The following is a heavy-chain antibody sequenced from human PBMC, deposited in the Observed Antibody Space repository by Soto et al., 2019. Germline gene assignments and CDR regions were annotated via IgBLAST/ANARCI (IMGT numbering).Heavy chain of an antibody. Sequence: QVQLVQSGAEVKKPGSSVKVSCKASGGTFSSYAISWVRQAPGQGLEWMGGIITIFGTANYAQKFQGRVTITAAESTSTAYMEVSRLRSEDTAVYYCARGYSGKDSSGYYYPYWGQGTLVTVSS. V-gene: IGHV1-69*12. D-gene: IGHD3-22*01. CDR3: ARGYSGKDSSGYYYPY. J-gene: IGHJ4*02. CDR2: IITIFGTA. CDR1: GGTFSSYA.